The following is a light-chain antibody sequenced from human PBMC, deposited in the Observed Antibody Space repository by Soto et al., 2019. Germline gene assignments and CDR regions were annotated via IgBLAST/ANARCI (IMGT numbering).Light chain of an antibody. V-gene: IGLV6-57*04. CDR2: EDN. J-gene: IGLJ7*01. Sequence: NFMLTQPHSVSESPGRTVTISCTRSSGSIATSYVQWYQQRPGSAPTTVIYEDNQRLSGVPDRFSGSIDISSNSASLTISGLKTEDEADYYCQSYDSSNAVFGGGTQLTVL. CDR1: SGSIATSY. CDR3: QSYDSSNAV.